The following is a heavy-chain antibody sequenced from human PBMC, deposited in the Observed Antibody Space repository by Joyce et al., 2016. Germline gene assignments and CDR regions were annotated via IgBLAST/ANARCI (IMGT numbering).Heavy chain of an antibody. CDR3: AKLLYAQYYYGMDV. J-gene: IGHJ6*02. V-gene: IGHV3-23*01. CDR2: ISGSGVST. CDR1: ELTFSSYA. Sequence: EVQVLESGGGLVQPGGSLRLSCAASELTFSSYAMTWVRQVPGKGLEWVSAISGSGVSTHYADSVKGRFTISRDNSKNTLYLQMNSLRAEDTAIYYCAKLLYAQYYYGMDVWGQGTTVTVSS. D-gene: IGHD2/OR15-2a*01.